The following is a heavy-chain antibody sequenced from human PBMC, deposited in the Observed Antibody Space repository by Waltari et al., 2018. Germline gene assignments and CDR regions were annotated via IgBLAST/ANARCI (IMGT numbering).Heavy chain of an antibody. Sequence: QVQLVQSGAEVKKPGASVKVSCKASGYTFTSYAMHWVRQAPGQRLEWMGWINAGNGNTKYSQKFQGRVTITRDTSASTAYMELSSLRSEDTAVYYCARDFHPSRVRLALEHYFDYWGQGTLVTVSS. CDR3: ARDFHPSRVRLALEHYFDY. J-gene: IGHJ4*02. V-gene: IGHV1-3*01. D-gene: IGHD2-21*01. CDR2: INAGNGNT. CDR1: GYTFTSYA.